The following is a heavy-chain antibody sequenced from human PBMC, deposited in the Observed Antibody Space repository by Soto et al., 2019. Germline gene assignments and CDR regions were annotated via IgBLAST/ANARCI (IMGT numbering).Heavy chain of an antibody. J-gene: IGHJ4*02. CDR2: IKQDGSEK. V-gene: IGHV3-7*01. Sequence: GGSLRLSCAASGFTFSSYWMTWVRQAPGKGLEWVANIKQDGSEKYYVDSVRGRFTMSRDNAKNSLYLQMNSLRAEDTAVYYCARVVGATQMDFDYWGQGTLVTVSS. CDR1: GFTFSSYW. CDR3: ARVVGATQMDFDY. D-gene: IGHD1-26*01.